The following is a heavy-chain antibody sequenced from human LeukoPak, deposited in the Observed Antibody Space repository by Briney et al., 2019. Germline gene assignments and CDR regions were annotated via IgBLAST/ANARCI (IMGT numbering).Heavy chain of an antibody. D-gene: IGHD1-26*01. V-gene: IGHV3-15*01. CDR1: GSGFTFSNAW. CDR2: IKSKTDVWTA. CDR3: TKYSGSYRFDY. Sequence: GGSPRLSCAASGSGFTFSNAWMSWVRQAPGRGLKWVGRIKSKTDVWTADYAAPVKGRFTISRDDSKNTLYLQMNSLKIEDTAVYYCTKYSGSYRFDYWGQGTLVTVSS. J-gene: IGHJ4*02.